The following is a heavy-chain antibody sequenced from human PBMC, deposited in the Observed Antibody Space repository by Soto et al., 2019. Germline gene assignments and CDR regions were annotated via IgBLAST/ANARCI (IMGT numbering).Heavy chain of an antibody. CDR3: ARYILGTMFDN. CDR1: GGSFSGYY. J-gene: IGHJ4*02. D-gene: IGHD5-12*01. V-gene: IGHV4-34*01. CDR2: INHSGST. Sequence: SETLSLTCAVYGGSFSGYYWSWLRQPPGKGLEWIGGINHSGSTDYNPSLESRVTMFKDTSRNHFSLNLNFVTAADTAVYYCARYILGTMFDNWGQGALVTVSS.